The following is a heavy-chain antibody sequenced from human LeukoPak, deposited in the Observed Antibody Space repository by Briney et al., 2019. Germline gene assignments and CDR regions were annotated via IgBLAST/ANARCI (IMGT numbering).Heavy chain of an antibody. D-gene: IGHD3-10*01. CDR3: ARQQLWFGEYGGGFDY. Sequence: PSETLSLTCTVSGYSISSGYYWSWLRQPPGKGLEWIGYIYYSGSTNYNPSLKSRVTISVDTSKNQFSLKLSSVTAADTAVYYCARQQLWFGEYGGGFDYWGQGTLVTVSS. V-gene: IGHV4-59*08. CDR2: IYYSGST. CDR1: GYSISSGYY. J-gene: IGHJ4*02.